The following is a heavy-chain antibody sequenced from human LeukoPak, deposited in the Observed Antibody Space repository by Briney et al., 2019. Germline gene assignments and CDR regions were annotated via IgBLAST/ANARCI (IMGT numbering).Heavy chain of an antibody. D-gene: IGHD1-14*01. CDR1: GGSISSSSYY. Sequence: SETLSLTCTVSGGSISSSSYYWGWIRQPPGKGLEWIGSIYYSGSTYYNPSLKSRVTISVDTSKNQFSLKLSSVTAADTAVYYCARVVWENYYMDVWGKGTTVTVSS. CDR3: ARVVWENYYMDV. CDR2: IYYSGST. V-gene: IGHV4-39*07. J-gene: IGHJ6*03.